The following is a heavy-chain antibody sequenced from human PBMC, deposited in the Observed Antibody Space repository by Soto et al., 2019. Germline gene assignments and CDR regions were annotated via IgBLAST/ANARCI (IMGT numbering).Heavy chain of an antibody. D-gene: IGHD6-19*01. CDR2: IWYDGSNK. CDR1: GFTFSSYG. CDR3: ARDSEIGWYFDY. Sequence: PGGSLRLSCAASGFTFSSYGMHWVRQAPGKGLEWVAVIWYDGSNKYYADSVKGRFTISRDNSKNTLYLQMSSLRAEDTAVYYCARDSEIGWYFDYWGQGTLVTVSS. V-gene: IGHV3-33*01. J-gene: IGHJ4*02.